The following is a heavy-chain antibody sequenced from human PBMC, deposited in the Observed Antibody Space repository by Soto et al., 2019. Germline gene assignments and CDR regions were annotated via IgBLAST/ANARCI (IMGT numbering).Heavy chain of an antibody. CDR2: IRGGGGGS. Sequence: EVVLLESGGGLVQPGGSLRLSCEASGFTFSSFAMSWVRQTPGKGLEWLSGIRGGGGGSYYADSVKGRFTISRDNSKNTLYLQMNSLRVEDTALYYCAKDQLTAGGDYYYYYGMDVWGRGTAVTVSS. D-gene: IGHD6-13*01. J-gene: IGHJ6*02. CDR3: AKDQLTAGGDYYYYYGMDV. V-gene: IGHV3-23*01. CDR1: GFTFSSFA.